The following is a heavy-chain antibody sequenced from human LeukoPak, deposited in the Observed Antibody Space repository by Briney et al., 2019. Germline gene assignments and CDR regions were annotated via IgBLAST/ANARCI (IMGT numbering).Heavy chain of an antibody. Sequence: SETLSLTCAVYGGSFSGYYWSWIRQPPGKGLEWIGYIYYSGSTNYNPSLKSRVTISVDTSKNQFSLKLSSVTAADTAVYYCARVGLGAVGFDYWGQGTLVTVSS. CDR2: IYYSGST. CDR1: GGSFSGYY. J-gene: IGHJ4*02. V-gene: IGHV4-59*01. CDR3: ARVGLGAVGFDY. D-gene: IGHD6-19*01.